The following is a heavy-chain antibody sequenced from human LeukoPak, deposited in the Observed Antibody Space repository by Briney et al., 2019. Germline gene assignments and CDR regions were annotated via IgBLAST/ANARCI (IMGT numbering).Heavy chain of an antibody. CDR2: IRHDGSNT. Sequence: GGSLRLSCAASGFAVSSNHMNWVRQAPGKGLEWLAVIRHDGSNTFYADSVKGRFIISRDNSKNTLNLQMNSLRAEDTGVYYCAKKMSKATTYFDHWGQGTLVTVSS. CDR3: AKKMSKATTYFDH. J-gene: IGHJ4*02. D-gene: IGHD4-11*01. V-gene: IGHV3-30*02. CDR1: GFAVSSNH.